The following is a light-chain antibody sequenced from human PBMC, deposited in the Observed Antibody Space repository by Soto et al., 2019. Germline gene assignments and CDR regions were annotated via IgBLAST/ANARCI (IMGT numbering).Light chain of an antibody. CDR2: WAS. V-gene: IGKV4-1*01. CDR1: KSVLYSSKNKNY. CDR3: QQYYSNLLS. J-gene: IGKJ1*01. Sequence: DIVMTQSPYSLAVSLGESATINCKSSKSVLYSSKNKNYLALYQQKPGQHPKLLIYWASTRESGVPDRFSGTGSWTDFTLTISSLKAEDVAVYYCQQYYSNLLSFGRGNTVDI.